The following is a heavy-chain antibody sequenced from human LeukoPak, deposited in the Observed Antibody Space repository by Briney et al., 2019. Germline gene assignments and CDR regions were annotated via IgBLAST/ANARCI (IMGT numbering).Heavy chain of an antibody. V-gene: IGHV1-2*02. CDR2: INPNSGGT. J-gene: IGHJ6*03. D-gene: IGHD2-2*01. CDR1: GYTFTGYY. CDR3: ARGRYCSSTSCLYPYYYMDV. Sequence: ASVKVSCKASGYTFTGYYMHWVRQAPGQGLEWMGWINPNSGGTNYAQKFQGRVTMTRDTSISTAYMELSRLRSDDTAVYYCARGRYCSSTSCLYPYYYMDVWGKGTTVTVSS.